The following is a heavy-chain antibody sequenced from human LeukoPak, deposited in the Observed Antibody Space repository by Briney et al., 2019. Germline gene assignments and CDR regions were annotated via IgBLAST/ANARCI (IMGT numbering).Heavy chain of an antibody. V-gene: IGHV3-48*03. Sequence: GETLRLSCAASGFTFSSYEMNWVRQAPGKGLEWVSYIISSGRTLYYADSVKGRFTISRDNAKNPLYLQMNSLRAEDTAVYYCARDCVYRSGALYWGQGTLVSVSS. CDR2: IISSGRTL. J-gene: IGHJ4*02. CDR1: GFTFSSYE. D-gene: IGHD6-19*01. CDR3: ARDCVYRSGALY.